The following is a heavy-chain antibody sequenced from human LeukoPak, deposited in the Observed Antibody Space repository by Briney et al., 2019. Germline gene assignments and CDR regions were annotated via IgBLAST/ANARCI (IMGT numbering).Heavy chain of an antibody. Sequence: PSETLSLTCTVSGGSISSSSYYWGWIRQPPGKGLEWIGSIYYSGSTYYNPSLKSRVTISVDTSKNQFTLKLSSVTAADTAVYYCARHGPHAGRFGELLGYFDYWGQGTLVTVSS. D-gene: IGHD3-10*01. J-gene: IGHJ4*02. CDR1: GGSISSSSYY. V-gene: IGHV4-39*01. CDR3: ARHGPHAGRFGELLGYFDY. CDR2: IYYSGST.